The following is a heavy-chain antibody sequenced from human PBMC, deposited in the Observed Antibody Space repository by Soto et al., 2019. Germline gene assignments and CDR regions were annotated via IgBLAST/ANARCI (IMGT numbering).Heavy chain of an antibody. Sequence: QVQLQESGPGLVKPSQTLSLTYTVSGGSISSGGYYWSWIRQHPGKGLEWIGYIYYSGSTYYNPSLTSRMTIPGDTSKNQSSLKLSAVTAADTAVYYCASSAPVVTAPWGQGTLVTVSS. J-gene: IGHJ5*02. V-gene: IGHV4-31*03. D-gene: IGHD2-21*02. CDR1: GGSISSGGYY. CDR3: ASSAPVVTAP. CDR2: IYYSGST.